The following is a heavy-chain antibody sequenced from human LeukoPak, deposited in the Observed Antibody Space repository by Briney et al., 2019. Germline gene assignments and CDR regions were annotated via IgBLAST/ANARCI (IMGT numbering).Heavy chain of an antibody. CDR1: GFTFSDYY. Sequence: GSLRLSCAASGFTFSDYYMSWIRQAPGKGLEWVSYISSSGSTIYYPDSVKGRFTISRDNAKNSLYLQMNSLRAEDTAVYYCARVSGGSYYYYMDVWGKGTTVTVSS. D-gene: IGHD2-15*01. V-gene: IGHV3-11*04. CDR3: ARVSGGSYYYYMDV. J-gene: IGHJ6*03. CDR2: ISSSGSTI.